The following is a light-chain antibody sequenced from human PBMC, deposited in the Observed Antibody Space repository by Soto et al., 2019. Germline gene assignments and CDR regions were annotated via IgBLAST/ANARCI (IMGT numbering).Light chain of an antibody. J-gene: IGKJ4*01. CDR2: GAS. Sequence: EIVMTQSPATLSVSPGERATLSCRASQSVSSNLAWYQQKPGQAPRLLIYGASTRATGIPDRFSGSGSGTEFTLTISSLQSEDLAVYYCLQYNSWPPLTFGGGTKVEIK. CDR3: LQYNSWPPLT. V-gene: IGKV3-15*01. CDR1: QSVSSN.